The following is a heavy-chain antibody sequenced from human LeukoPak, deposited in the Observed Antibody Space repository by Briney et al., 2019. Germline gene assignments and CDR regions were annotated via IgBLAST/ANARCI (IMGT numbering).Heavy chain of an antibody. V-gene: IGHV3-7*01. Sequence: GGSLRLSCAASGFTFSSYWMSWVRQAPGKGLEWVANIKQDGSEKYYVDSVKGRFTISRDNAKNSLYLQMNSLRAEDTAVYYCARDRGIAAAGTPYYYYYYYMDVWGKGTTVTISS. CDR1: GFTFSSYW. CDR2: IKQDGSEK. CDR3: ARDRGIAAAGTPYYYYYYYMDV. J-gene: IGHJ6*03. D-gene: IGHD6-13*01.